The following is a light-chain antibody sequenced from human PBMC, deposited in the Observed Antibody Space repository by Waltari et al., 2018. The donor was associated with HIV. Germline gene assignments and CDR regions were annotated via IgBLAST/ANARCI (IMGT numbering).Light chain of an antibody. CDR3: QVWDSSRDHPVV. J-gene: IGLJ2*01. CDR1: NIGSKR. V-gene: IGLV3-21*04. CDR2: YYS. Sequence: SYVLTQPPSVSVAPGKTARFTCGGNNIGSKRVNWYQQKPGQAPILFISYYSDRPSGIPERVSGSNSGNTATLTISRVEAGDEADYYCQVWDSSRDHPVVFGGGTKLTVL.